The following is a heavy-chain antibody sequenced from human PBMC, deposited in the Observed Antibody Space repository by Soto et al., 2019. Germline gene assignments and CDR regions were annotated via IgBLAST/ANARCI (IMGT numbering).Heavy chain of an antibody. Sequence: SVKVSCKASGGTFSSYAISWVRRAPGQGLEWMGGIIPIFGTANYAQKFQGRVTITADESTSTAYMELSSLRSEDTAVYCCARTAVYGDYADYWGQGTLVTVSS. J-gene: IGHJ4*02. CDR2: IIPIFGTA. CDR3: ARTAVYGDYADY. CDR1: GGTFSSYA. V-gene: IGHV1-69*13. D-gene: IGHD4-17*01.